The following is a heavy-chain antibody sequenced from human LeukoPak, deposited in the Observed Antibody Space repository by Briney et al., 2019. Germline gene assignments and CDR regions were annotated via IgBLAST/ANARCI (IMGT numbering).Heavy chain of an antibody. Sequence: SETLSLTCSVSGYSISSGKYWAWIRQTPGKWLEWIGSIYESGSTYYTPSLKSRVTMSVDTSKNQFSLSLTSVTAADTAVYFCARGPGISGDHIYPDYWGQGIQVIVSS. V-gene: IGHV4-38-2*02. J-gene: IGHJ4*02. D-gene: IGHD2-21*01. CDR3: ARGPGISGDHIYPDY. CDR1: GYSISSGKY. CDR2: IYESGST.